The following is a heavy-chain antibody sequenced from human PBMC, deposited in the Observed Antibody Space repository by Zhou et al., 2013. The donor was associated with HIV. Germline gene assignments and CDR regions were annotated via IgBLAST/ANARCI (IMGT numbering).Heavy chain of an antibody. Sequence: QVQLVQSGAEMKKPGASVKVSCKAFGYTFNSYGISWVRQAPGQGLEWMGWISAYNGNTNYAQKFQGRVIMTTETLMSTAYMELRSLRSDDTAVYYCARDRDGTSDNWFDPWGQGTLVTVSS. D-gene: IGHD1-1*01. CDR2: ISAYNGNT. CDR3: ARDRDGTSDNWFDP. V-gene: IGHV1-18*01. CDR1: GYTFNSYG. J-gene: IGHJ5*02.